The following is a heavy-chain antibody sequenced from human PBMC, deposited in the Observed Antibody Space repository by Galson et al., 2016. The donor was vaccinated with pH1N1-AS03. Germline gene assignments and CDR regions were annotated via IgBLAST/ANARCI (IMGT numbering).Heavy chain of an antibody. V-gene: IGHV3-64*01. CDR1: GFTFSSYA. J-gene: IGHJ4*02. CDR3: ARGPVSYSNSWFPPPDY. Sequence: SLRLSCAASGFTFSSYAMYWVRQAPGKGLEYVSAISGNGYSTYYANSVKGRFTISRNNSKSTLFLQMGSLRPEDRAVYYCARGPVSYSNSWFPPPDYWGRGTLVTVSS. CDR2: ISGNGYST. D-gene: IGHD6-6*01.